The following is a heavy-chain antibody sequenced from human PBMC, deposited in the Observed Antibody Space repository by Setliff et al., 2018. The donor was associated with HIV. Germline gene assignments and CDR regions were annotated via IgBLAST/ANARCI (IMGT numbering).Heavy chain of an antibody. CDR2: ISGSGGST. J-gene: IGHJ5*02. Sequence: GESLKISCAASGFTFSSYAMSWVRQAPGKGLEWVSAISGSGGSTYYADSVKGRFTISRDHAKNSLYLQMNSLRAEDTAVYYCARASLGWFDPWGQGTLVTVSS. CDR3: ARASLGWFDP. CDR1: GFTFSSYA. V-gene: IGHV3-23*01. D-gene: IGHD2-2*01.